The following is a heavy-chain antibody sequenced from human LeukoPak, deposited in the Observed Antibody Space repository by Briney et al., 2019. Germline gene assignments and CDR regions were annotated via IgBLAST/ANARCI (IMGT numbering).Heavy chain of an antibody. Sequence: SQTLSLTCALSGDSVSSNSAAWNWIRRSPSRGLEWLGRTYYRSKWYNDYAVSVKSRITINPDTSKNQFSLQLNSVTPEDTAVYYCARDHKEYSSGWYVGDVIDYWGQGTLVTVSS. V-gene: IGHV6-1*01. CDR2: TYYRSKWYN. J-gene: IGHJ4*02. CDR3: ARDHKEYSSGWYVGDVIDY. D-gene: IGHD6-19*01. CDR1: GDSVSSNSAA.